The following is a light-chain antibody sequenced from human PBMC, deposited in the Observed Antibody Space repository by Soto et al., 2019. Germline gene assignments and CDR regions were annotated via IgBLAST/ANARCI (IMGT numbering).Light chain of an antibody. CDR3: SSYAASNNFYFV. Sequence: QAVVTQPPSASGSPGQSVTISCTGTSSDVGGYNYVSWYQQYPGRAPKLMIYEVTKRPSGVPDRFSGSKSGNTASLTVSGLQAEDEVDYYCSSYAASNNFYFVFGGGTKLTVL. V-gene: IGLV2-8*01. J-gene: IGLJ3*02. CDR2: EVT. CDR1: SSDVGGYNY.